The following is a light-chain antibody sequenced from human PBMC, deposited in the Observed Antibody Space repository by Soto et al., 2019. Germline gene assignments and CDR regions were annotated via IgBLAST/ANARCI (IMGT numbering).Light chain of an antibody. CDR1: QSVSSN. V-gene: IGKV3-15*01. CDR3: QQYNNWPQT. J-gene: IGKJ2*01. CDR2: GAS. Sequence: EMVMTQSPATLSVSPGESATLSCRASQSVSSNYLAWYQQKPGQAPRLLIYGASTRATGIPARFSGSGSGSEITLTISSLQSEDFAVYYCQQYNNWPQTFGQGTKLEI.